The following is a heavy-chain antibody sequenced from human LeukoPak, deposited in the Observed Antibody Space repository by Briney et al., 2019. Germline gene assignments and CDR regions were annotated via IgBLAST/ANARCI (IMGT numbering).Heavy chain of an antibody. V-gene: IGHV3-48*03. CDR2: ISSSGSTI. Sequence: GGSLRLSCAASGFTFSSYEMNWVRQAPGKGLEWVSYISSSGSTIYYADSVKGRFTISRDNAKNSLYLQMNSLRAEDTAVYYCAREYLYDILTGYYLRGAFDIWGQGTMVTVSS. J-gene: IGHJ3*02. CDR1: GFTFSSYE. CDR3: AREYLYDILTGYYLRGAFDI. D-gene: IGHD3-9*01.